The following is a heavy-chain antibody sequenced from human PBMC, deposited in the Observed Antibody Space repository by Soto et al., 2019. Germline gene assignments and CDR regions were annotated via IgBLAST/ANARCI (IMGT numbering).Heavy chain of an antibody. Sequence: EVQLLESGGGLVQPGGSLRLSCAASGFSFSSYVMSWVRQAPGKGLEWVSVISTVSGSTYNADSVKGRFTISRDNSKNTLFLQMNSLRAEDTAVYYCAKVVRNLDYWGQGTLVTVSS. D-gene: IGHD6-6*01. CDR3: AKVVRNLDY. CDR2: ISTVSGST. V-gene: IGHV3-23*01. CDR1: GFSFSSYV. J-gene: IGHJ4*02.